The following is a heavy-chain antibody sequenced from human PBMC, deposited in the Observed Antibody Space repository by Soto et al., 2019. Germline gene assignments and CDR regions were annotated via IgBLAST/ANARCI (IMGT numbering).Heavy chain of an antibody. D-gene: IGHD3-16*01. CDR2: IIPIFGTA. CDR3: ARASGVWGRQVVRQAPDY. V-gene: IGHV1-69*01. Sequence: QVQLVQSGAEVKKPGSSVKVSCKASGGTFSSYAISWVRQAPGQGLEWMGGIIPIFGTANYAQKFQGRVTITADESMSTAYMELSSLRSEDTAVYYCARASGVWGRQVVRQAPDYWGQGTLVTVSS. CDR1: GGTFSSYA. J-gene: IGHJ4*02.